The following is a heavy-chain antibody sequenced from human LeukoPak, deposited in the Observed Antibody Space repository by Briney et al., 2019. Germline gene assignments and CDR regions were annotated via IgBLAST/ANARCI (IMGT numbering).Heavy chain of an antibody. CDR2: ISSGSSTI. D-gene: IGHD3-3*01. CDR1: GFTFSSYS. J-gene: IGHJ4*02. V-gene: IGHV3-48*01. Sequence: GGSLRLSRAASGFTFSSYSMNWVRQAPGKGLEWVSYISSGSSTIYYTDSVKGRFTISRDNAKNSLYLQMNSLRAEDTAVYYCARGARGFWSGYYDYWGQGTLVTVSS. CDR3: ARGARGFWSGYYDY.